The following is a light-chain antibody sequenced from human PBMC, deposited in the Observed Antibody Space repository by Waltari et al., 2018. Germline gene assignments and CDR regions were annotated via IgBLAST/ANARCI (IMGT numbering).Light chain of an antibody. CDR2: YDD. V-gene: IGLV1-36*01. Sequence: QSVLTQPPSVSGTPRQRVSISCSGSRSNVGKNAVNWYVQVPGQPPKLLIYYDDMLSSGVSDRFSGSKSDTSGTLAISGLQSEDEGDYYCAVWDDTLNGPVFGGGTRVTVL. CDR3: AVWDDTLNGPV. CDR1: RSNVGKNA. J-gene: IGLJ3*02.